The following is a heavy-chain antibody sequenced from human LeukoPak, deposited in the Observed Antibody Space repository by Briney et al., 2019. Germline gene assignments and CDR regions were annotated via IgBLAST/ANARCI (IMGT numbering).Heavy chain of an antibody. CDR2: ISGSGGST. CDR3: ANSFLGYCSGGSCSSSFDY. V-gene: IGHV3-23*01. CDR1: GFTFSSYA. Sequence: QTGGSLRLSCAASGFTFSSYAMSWVRQAPGKGLEWVSAISGSGGSTYYADSVKGRFTISRDNSKNTLYLQMNSLRAEDTAVYYCANSFLGYCSGGSCSSSFDYWGQGTLVTVSS. D-gene: IGHD2-15*01. J-gene: IGHJ4*02.